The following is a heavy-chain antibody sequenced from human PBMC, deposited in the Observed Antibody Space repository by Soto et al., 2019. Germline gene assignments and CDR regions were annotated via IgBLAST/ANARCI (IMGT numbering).Heavy chain of an antibody. V-gene: IGHV1-69*12. CDR3: AILPRGYSYVLEDY. CDR2: IIPIFGTA. CDR1: GGTFSSYA. J-gene: IGHJ4*02. Sequence: QVQLVQSGAEVKKPGSSVKVSCKASGGTFSSYAISWVRQAPGQGLEWMGGIIPIFGTANYAQKFQGRVTXTADDSTSTAYMELSSLRSEDTAVYYCAILPRGYSYVLEDYWGQGTLVTVSS. D-gene: IGHD5-18*01.